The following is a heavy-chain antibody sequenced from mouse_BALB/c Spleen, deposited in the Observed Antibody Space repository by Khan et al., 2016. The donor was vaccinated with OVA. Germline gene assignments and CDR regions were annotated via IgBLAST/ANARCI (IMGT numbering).Heavy chain of an antibody. CDR1: GFSLTSYG. Sequence: QVQLQQPGPGLVAPSQSLSITCTVSGFSLTSYGVHWVRQPLGKGLEWLVVIWSDGSTNYNSVLKSRLSISKDNSKSQVFLKMNSLQTDDTAIYYCARWFDGYSSLYAMDYWGQGTSVTGSS. CDR2: IWSDGST. CDR3: ARWFDGYSSLYAMDY. J-gene: IGHJ4*01. V-gene: IGHV2-6*02. D-gene: IGHD2-3*01.